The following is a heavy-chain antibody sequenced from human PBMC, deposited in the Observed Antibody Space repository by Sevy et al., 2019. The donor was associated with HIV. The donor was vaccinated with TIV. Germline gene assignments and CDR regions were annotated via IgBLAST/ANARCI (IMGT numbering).Heavy chain of an antibody. CDR3: AREGCSKPHDY. J-gene: IGHJ4*02. Sequence: GGSLRLSCAASGFTFSNYAMSWVRQAPGKWLEWVSTFSFGCGKINYADSVKGRFTISRDNSKNTLYLQMNSLRAEDTALYYCAREGCSKPHDYWGQGILVTVSS. V-gene: IGHV3-23*01. D-gene: IGHD2-2*01. CDR2: FSFGCGKI. CDR1: GFTFSNYA.